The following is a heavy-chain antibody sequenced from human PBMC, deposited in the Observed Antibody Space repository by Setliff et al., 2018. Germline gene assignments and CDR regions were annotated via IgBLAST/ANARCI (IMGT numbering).Heavy chain of an antibody. V-gene: IGHV4-39*07. J-gene: IGHJ5*02. Sequence: SETLSLTCTVSGDSITSSSYYWGWIRQPPGKGLEWIGSIYYSGSTYYNPSLKSRVTISVDTSKNQFSLKLSSVTAADTAVYYCAKNGFGVVALGVNNWFDPWGQGTLVTVSS. CDR2: IYYSGST. CDR1: GDSITSSSYY. D-gene: IGHD3-10*01. CDR3: AKNGFGVVALGVNNWFDP.